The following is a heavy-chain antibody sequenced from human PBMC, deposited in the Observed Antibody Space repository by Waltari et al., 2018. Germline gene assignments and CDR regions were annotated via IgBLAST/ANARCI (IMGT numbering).Heavy chain of an antibody. CDR3: ARGKAGYYYYYMDV. CDR2: IYYSGST. Sequence: QVQLQESGPGLVKPSETLSLTCTVSGGPISSYYWSWIRQPPGKGLEWIGYIYYSGSTNYNPSLKSRVTISVDTSKNQFSLKLSSVTAADTAVYYCARGKAGYYYYYMDVWGKGTTVTVSS. CDR1: GGPISSYY. V-gene: IGHV4-59*01. J-gene: IGHJ6*03.